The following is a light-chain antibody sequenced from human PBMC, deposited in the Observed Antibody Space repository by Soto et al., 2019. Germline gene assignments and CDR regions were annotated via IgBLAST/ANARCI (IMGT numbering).Light chain of an antibody. Sequence: IQLTQSPSSLSASVGDRVTITCRASQGISSFLAWYQQKPGKAPKLLIYAASTLQSGVPSRFSGSGSETDFTLTINSLQPEDFATYYCQQLSGYPLTLGGRTKVEIK. V-gene: IGKV1-9*01. J-gene: IGKJ4*01. CDR1: QGISSF. CDR2: AAS. CDR3: QQLSGYPLT.